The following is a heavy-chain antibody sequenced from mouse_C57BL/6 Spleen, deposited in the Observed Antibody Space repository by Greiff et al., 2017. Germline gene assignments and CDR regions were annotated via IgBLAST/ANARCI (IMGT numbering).Heavy chain of an antibody. J-gene: IGHJ4*01. CDR1: GYTFTDYY. D-gene: IGHD1-1*01. Sequence: VQLQQSGPELVKPGASVKISCKASGYTFTDYYMNWVKQSHGKSLEWIGDINPNNGGTSYNQKFKGKATLTVDQSSSTAYMELRSLTSEDSAVYYCARVTTVVATDYYAMDYWGQGTSVTVSS. CDR3: ARVTTVVATDYYAMDY. V-gene: IGHV1-26*01. CDR2: INPNNGGT.